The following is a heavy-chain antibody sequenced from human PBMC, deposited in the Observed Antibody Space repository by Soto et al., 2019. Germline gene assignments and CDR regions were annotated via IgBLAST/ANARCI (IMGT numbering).Heavy chain of an antibody. D-gene: IGHD3-22*01. V-gene: IGHV3-7*01. J-gene: IGHJ4*02. Sequence: PGGSLRLSCAASGFTFSNCWITWVRPAPGKGLEWVANINQEGSAKYYVDSVKGRFTISRDNAKNSLYLQMNSLRVEDTAVYHCATYYANSGPIKYWGRGTLVTVSS. CDR2: INQEGSAK. CDR1: GFTFSNCW. CDR3: ATYYANSGPIKY.